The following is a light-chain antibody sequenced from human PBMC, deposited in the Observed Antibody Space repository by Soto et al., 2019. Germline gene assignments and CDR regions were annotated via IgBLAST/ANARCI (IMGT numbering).Light chain of an antibody. V-gene: IGLV1-44*01. CDR3: SSYTSSSTLYV. Sequence: QSVLTQPPSASGTPGQTVIISCSGSGSDIGSNSVNWYQHLPGTAPKLLIYNNNQRPSGVPDRFSGSKSGTSASLAISGLQSEDEADYYCSSYTSSSTLYVFGTGTKVTVL. CDR1: GSDIGSNS. CDR2: NNN. J-gene: IGLJ1*01.